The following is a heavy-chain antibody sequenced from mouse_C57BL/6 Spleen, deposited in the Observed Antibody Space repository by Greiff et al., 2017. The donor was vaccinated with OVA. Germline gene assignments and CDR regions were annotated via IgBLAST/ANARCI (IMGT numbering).Heavy chain of an antibody. Sequence: QVQLQQSGPELVKPGASVKISCKASGYAFSSSWMNWVKQRPGKGLEWIGRIYPGDGDTNYNGKFKGKATLTADKSSSTAYMQLSSLTSEDSAVYFCARGYDYDVEFAYWGQGTLVTVSA. CDR3: ARGYDYDVEFAY. CDR2: IYPGDGDT. J-gene: IGHJ3*01. D-gene: IGHD2-4*01. V-gene: IGHV1-82*01. CDR1: GYAFSSSW.